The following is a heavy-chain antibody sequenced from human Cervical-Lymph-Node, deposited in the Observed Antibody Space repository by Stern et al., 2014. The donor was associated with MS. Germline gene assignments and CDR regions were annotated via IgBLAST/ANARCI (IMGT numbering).Heavy chain of an antibody. CDR3: AKAPYGTSPGGVLFQH. V-gene: IGHV3-23*04. J-gene: IGHJ1*01. CDR2: ISGSGGST. Sequence: VQLVESGGGLVQPGGSLRLSCAASGFTFSSYAMSWVRQAPGKGLEWVSAISGSGGSTYYADPVKGRFTISRDNSKNTLYLQMNSLRAEDTAVYYCAKAPYGTSPGGVLFQHWGQGTLVTVSS. CDR1: GFTFSSYA. D-gene: IGHD4-17*01.